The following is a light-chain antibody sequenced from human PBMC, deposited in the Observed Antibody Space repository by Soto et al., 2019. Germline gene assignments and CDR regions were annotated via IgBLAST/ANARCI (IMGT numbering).Light chain of an antibody. Sequence: EIVLTQSPGTLSLSPGERATLSCRASQSVSSSYLAWYQQKPGQAPRLLIYGASSRATGIPDRFSGSGSGTDFTLTISRLELEDFAVYYCQKYGSSPPVTFGQWTRLEIK. J-gene: IGKJ5*01. V-gene: IGKV3-20*01. CDR3: QKYGSSPPVT. CDR2: GAS. CDR1: QSVSSSY.